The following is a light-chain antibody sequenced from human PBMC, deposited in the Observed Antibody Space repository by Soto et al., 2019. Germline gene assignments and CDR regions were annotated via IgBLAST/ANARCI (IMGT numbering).Light chain of an antibody. CDR2: EVS. CDR1: SSDVGGYNY. Sequence: QSDLTQPPSASGSPGQSVTISCTGTSSDVGGYNYVSWYQHHPGKAPKVMIYEVSKRPSGVPDRFSGSKSGNTASLTVSGLQAEDEADYYCSSYAGSNGVVFGVGTKLTVL. V-gene: IGLV2-8*01. CDR3: SSYAGSNGVV. J-gene: IGLJ2*01.